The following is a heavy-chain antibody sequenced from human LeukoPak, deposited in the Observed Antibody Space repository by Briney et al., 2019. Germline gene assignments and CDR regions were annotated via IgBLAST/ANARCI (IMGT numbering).Heavy chain of an antibody. CDR3: ARDSSAMLRGYSDY. CDR2: IDATGDTI. D-gene: IGHD3-10*01. J-gene: IGHJ4*02. Sequence: GGSLRLSCAASGFTFSSYEFNWVRQAPGKGPQWISYIDATGDTIFYSDSVRGRFTISRDNTRNPLFLQMNSLRAEDTAVYYCARDSSAMLRGYSDYWGLGTLVTVSS. CDR1: GFTFSSYE. V-gene: IGHV3-48*03.